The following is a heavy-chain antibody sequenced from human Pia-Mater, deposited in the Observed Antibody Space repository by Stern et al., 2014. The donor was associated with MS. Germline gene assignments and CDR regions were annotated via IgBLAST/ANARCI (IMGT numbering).Heavy chain of an antibody. CDR1: GFTFSSYW. D-gene: IGHD1-7*01. Sequence: EVQLVQSGGGLVQPGGSLRLSCAASGFTFSSYWISWVRQAPGKGLEWVANIKQDGSEKYYVDSVKGRFTISRDNAKNSLYLQMNSLRAEDTAVYYCARIAPANWNYDYWGQGTLVTVSS. J-gene: IGHJ4*02. CDR3: ARIAPANWNYDY. CDR2: IKQDGSEK. V-gene: IGHV3-7*01.